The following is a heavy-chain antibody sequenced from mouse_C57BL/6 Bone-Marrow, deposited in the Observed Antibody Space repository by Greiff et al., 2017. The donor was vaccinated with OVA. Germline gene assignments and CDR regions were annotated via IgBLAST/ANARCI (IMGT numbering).Heavy chain of an antibody. CDR1: GFTFSDYY. CDR3: ASAYYSNRWFAY. Sequence: DVKLVESGGGLVQPGGSLKLSCAASGFTFSDYYMYWVRQTPEKRLEWVAYISNGGGSTYYPDTVKGRFTISRDNAKNTLYLQMSRLKSEDTAMYYCASAYYSNRWFAYWGQGTLVTVSA. CDR2: ISNGGGST. V-gene: IGHV5-12*01. J-gene: IGHJ3*01. D-gene: IGHD2-5*01.